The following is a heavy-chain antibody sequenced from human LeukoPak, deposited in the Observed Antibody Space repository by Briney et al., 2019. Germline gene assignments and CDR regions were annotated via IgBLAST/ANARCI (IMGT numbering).Heavy chain of an antibody. CDR3: AKGLVVVAATYFPVYFDY. CDR1: GFTFSDYG. D-gene: IGHD2-15*01. V-gene: IGHV3-33*06. J-gene: IGHJ4*02. Sequence: GKSLRLSCTASGFTFSDYGMHWVRQPPGKGLEWVAIIWYDGSNKKYEDSVKGRFTISRDNSKNTLYLQMNSLRADDTAVYYCAKGLVVVAATYFPVYFDYWGQGTLVTVSS. CDR2: IWYDGSNK.